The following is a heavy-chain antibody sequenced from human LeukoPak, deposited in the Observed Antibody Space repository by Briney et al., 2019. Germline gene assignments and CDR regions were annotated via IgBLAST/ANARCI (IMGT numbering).Heavy chain of an antibody. CDR1: GFTFSSYE. Sequence: PGGSLRLSCAASGFTFSSYEMNWVRQAPGKGQEWVSFISSRGTTTYYADSVKGRCTISRDDAKNSLYLQTNSLRVEDTAVYYCARLYSSSSGLRASDYWGQGTLVTVSS. CDR2: ISSRGTTT. D-gene: IGHD6-6*01. J-gene: IGHJ4*02. CDR3: ARLYSSSSGLRASDY. V-gene: IGHV3-48*03.